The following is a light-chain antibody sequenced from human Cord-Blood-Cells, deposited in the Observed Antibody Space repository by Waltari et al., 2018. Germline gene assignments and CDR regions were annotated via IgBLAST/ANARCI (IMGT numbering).Light chain of an antibody. CDR1: SRDVGGFNY. V-gene: IGLV2-11*01. CDR3: CSYAGSYTLV. CDR2: DVS. J-gene: IGLJ3*02. Sequence: QSALTQPRSVSGSPGQSVTISSTGTSRDVGGFNYVPWYQQHPGKAPKLMIYDVSKRPSGVPDRFSGSKSGNTASLTISGLQAEDEADYYCCSYAGSYTLVFGGGTKLTVL.